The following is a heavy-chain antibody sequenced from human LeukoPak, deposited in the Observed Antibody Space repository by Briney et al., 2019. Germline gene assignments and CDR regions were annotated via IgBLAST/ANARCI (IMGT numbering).Heavy chain of an antibody. J-gene: IGHJ4*02. D-gene: IGHD6-6*01. CDR1: GYTFTGYY. V-gene: IGHV1-2*06. CDR3: ARLVGTGRSQIMIDY. Sequence: ASVKFSCKASGYTFTGYYIHWVRQAPGQGLECMGRINPNSGGTNSAQKFQGRVTMTWDTSVNTAYLELGSLRSDDTAVYYCARLVGTGRSQIMIDYWGQGTLVTVSS. CDR2: INPNSGGT.